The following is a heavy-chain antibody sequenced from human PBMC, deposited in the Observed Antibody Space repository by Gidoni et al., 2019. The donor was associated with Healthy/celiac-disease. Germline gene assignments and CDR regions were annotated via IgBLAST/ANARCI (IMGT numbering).Heavy chain of an antibody. J-gene: IGHJ4*02. CDR3: ARSRKGIVGATSLFDY. CDR1: GGSISSGGYS. Sequence: QLQLQESGSGLVKPSQNLSLNCAVSGGSISSGGYSWSWIRQPPGKGLEWIWYIYHSGSTYYNPSLKSRVTISVDRSKNQFSLKLSSVTAADTAVYYCARSRKGIVGATSLFDYWGQGTLVTVSS. D-gene: IGHD1-26*01. CDR2: IYHSGST. V-gene: IGHV4-30-2*01.